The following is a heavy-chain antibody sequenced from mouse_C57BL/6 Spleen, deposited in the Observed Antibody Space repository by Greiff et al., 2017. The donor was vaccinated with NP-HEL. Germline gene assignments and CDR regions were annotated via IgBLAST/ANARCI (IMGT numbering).Heavy chain of an antibody. V-gene: IGHV1-15*01. Sequence: QVQLQQSGAELVRPGASVTLSCKASGYTFTDYEMHWVKQTPVHGLEWIGAIDPETGGTAYNQKFKGKAILTADKSSSTAYMELRSLTSEASAVYYCTRGPTLHNWADWYFDVWGTGTTVTVSS. CDR3: TRGPTLHNWADWYFDV. J-gene: IGHJ1*03. CDR1: GYTFTDYE. CDR2: IDPETGGT. D-gene: IGHD4-1*01.